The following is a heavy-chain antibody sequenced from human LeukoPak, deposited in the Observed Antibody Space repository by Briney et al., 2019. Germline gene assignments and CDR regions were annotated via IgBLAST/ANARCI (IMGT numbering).Heavy chain of an antibody. CDR2: IYYSGST. V-gene: IGHV4-39*01. CDR3: AKAGLEVGGDY. Sequence: PSETLSLTCTVSGGSISSNIYHWGWIRQPPGKGLEWIGTIYYSGSTYYNPSLKSRVTISVDTSKNQFSLKLSSVTAADTAMYYCAKAGLEVGGDYWGQGTLVTVSS. D-gene: IGHD1-1*01. J-gene: IGHJ4*02. CDR1: GGSISSNIYH.